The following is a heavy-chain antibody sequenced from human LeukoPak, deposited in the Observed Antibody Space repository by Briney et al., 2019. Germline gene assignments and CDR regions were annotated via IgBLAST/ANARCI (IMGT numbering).Heavy chain of an antibody. D-gene: IGHD6-13*01. CDR2: ISSSSSTI. CDR1: GFTFSSYS. Sequence: GGSLRLSCAASGFTFSSYSMNWVRQAPGKGLEWVSYISSSSSTIYYADSVKGRFTISRDNAKNSLYLQMNSLRAEDTAVYYCARDRLIAAAGTDYFDYWGQGTLVTVSS. V-gene: IGHV3-48*01. J-gene: IGHJ4*02. CDR3: ARDRLIAAAGTDYFDY.